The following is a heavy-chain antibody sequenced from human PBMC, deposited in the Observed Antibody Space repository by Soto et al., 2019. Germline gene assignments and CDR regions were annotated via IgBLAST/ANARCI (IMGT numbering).Heavy chain of an antibody. D-gene: IGHD6-19*01. CDR1: GGTFSRSA. CDR2: IIPFFGTA. V-gene: IGHV1-69*01. J-gene: IGHJ4*02. CDR3: AKFAESSGYFDY. Sequence: QVQLEQSGAEVRKPGSSVKVSCKASGGTFSRSAISWVRQAPGQGLEWMGGIIPFFGTANYAQKFHGRVTITADEPTGTAHMELSSLTSEDTAIYYCAKFAESSGYFDYWGQGALITVSS.